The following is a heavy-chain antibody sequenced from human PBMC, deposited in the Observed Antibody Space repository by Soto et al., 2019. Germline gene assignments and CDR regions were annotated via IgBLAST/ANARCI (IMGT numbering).Heavy chain of an antibody. CDR3: ARDTAHRPRSGWVFDY. J-gene: IGHJ4*02. V-gene: IGHV3-30-3*01. CDR2: ISYDGSNK. CDR1: GFTFSSYA. Sequence: QVQLVESGGGVVQPGRSLRLSCAASGFTFSSYAMHWVRQAPGKGLEWVAVISYDGSNKYYADSVKGRFTISRDNSKNTLYLQMNRLRAEDTAVYYCARDTAHRPRSGWVFDYWGQGTLVTVSS. D-gene: IGHD6-19*01.